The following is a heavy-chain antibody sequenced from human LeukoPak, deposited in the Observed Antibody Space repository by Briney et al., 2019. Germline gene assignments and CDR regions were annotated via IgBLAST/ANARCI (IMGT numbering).Heavy chain of an antibody. CDR3: ARRSRGTMIVVVITRPVWSGPFDY. Sequence: SETLSLTCAVYGGSFSGYYWSWIRQPPGKGLEWIGEINHSGSTNYNPSLKSRVTISVDTSKNQFSLKLSSVTAADTAVYYCARRSRGTMIVVVITRPVWSGPFDYWGQGTLVTVSS. V-gene: IGHV4-34*01. CDR2: INHSGST. D-gene: IGHD3-22*01. CDR1: GGSFSGYY. J-gene: IGHJ4*02.